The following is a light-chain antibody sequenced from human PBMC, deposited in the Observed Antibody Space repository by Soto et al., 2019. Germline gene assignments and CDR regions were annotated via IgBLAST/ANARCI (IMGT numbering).Light chain of an antibody. Sequence: DIVMTQSPDSLAVSLGERATINCKSSQSLLYSSDNKNYLAWYQQKPGQPPKLLIYWASTRESGVPDRFSCSGSGTDFTLTINSLQPEDVAVYYCQQYYTTPRTFGQGTKVEIK. J-gene: IGKJ1*01. CDR2: WAS. CDR3: QQYYTTPRT. CDR1: QSLLYSSDNKNY. V-gene: IGKV4-1*01.